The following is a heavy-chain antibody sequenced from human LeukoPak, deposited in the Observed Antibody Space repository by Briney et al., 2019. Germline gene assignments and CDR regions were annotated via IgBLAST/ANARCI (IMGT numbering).Heavy chain of an antibody. CDR3: ASRGLYSNRPGAFDI. D-gene: IGHD6-13*01. Sequence: PGGSLRLSCAASGFTFSSFWMSWVRQAPGKGLEWVANIKQDGSQKYYVDSLKGRFTISRDNAKNSLYLQMNSLRAEDTAVYYCASRGLYSNRPGAFDIWGQGTMVTVSS. J-gene: IGHJ3*02. CDR2: IKQDGSQK. V-gene: IGHV3-7*01. CDR1: GFTFSSFW.